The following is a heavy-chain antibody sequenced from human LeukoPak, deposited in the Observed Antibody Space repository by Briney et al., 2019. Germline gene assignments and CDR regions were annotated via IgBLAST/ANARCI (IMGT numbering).Heavy chain of an antibody. CDR3: ARESWNTLVRGAVFDN. CDR2: IYYSGST. D-gene: IGHD3-10*01. CDR1: GGSISSYY. V-gene: IGHV4-59*01. Sequence: SETLSLTCTVSGGSISSYYWSWIRQPPGKGLEWLGYIYYSGSTNYNPSLKSRVTISVDTSKNQFSLKLTSVTAADTAVYYCARESWNTLVRGAVFDNWGQGALVTVST. J-gene: IGHJ4*02.